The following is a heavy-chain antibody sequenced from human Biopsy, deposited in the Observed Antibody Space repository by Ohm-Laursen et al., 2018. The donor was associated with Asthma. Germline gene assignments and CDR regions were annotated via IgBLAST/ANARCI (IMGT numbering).Heavy chain of an antibody. Sequence: GSLRLSCSASGFTFSSYAMNWVRQAPGKGLEWVSTVSGSGGNTYYADSVKGRFTISRDNSKNTLYLQMNSLRAEDTAVYYCAREGIAVAHFDYWGQGTLVTVSS. CDR1: GFTFSSYA. V-gene: IGHV3-23*01. CDR3: AREGIAVAHFDY. J-gene: IGHJ4*02. CDR2: VSGSGGNT. D-gene: IGHD6-19*01.